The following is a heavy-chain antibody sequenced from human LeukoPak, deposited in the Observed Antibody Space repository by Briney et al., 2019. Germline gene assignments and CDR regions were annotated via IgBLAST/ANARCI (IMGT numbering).Heavy chain of an antibody. J-gene: IGHJ4*02. Sequence: PGGSLRLSCAASGFTFSTFSMNWVRQAPGKGLEWVANIKQDGSEKYYVDSVKGRFTISRDNAKNSLYLQMNSLRAEDTAVYYCARDTSVARQVGSGWSPWYYFDYWGQGTLVTVSS. V-gene: IGHV3-7*01. CDR2: IKQDGSEK. CDR3: ARDTSVARQVGSGWSPWYYFDY. D-gene: IGHD6-19*01. CDR1: GFTFSTFS.